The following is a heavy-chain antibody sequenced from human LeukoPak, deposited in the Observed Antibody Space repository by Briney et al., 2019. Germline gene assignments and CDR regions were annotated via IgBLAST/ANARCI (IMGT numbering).Heavy chain of an antibody. CDR1: GFTFRNFG. D-gene: IGHD2-8*02. CDR3: AKDKSQVGVDSASTLVDH. J-gene: IGHJ4*02. CDR2: IRFDGRDE. Sequence: GGSLRLSCAVSGFTFRNFGMHWVRQAPGKGLEWVAFIRFDGRDEYYVDSLKGRFTISRDNSKNTVYLQMNSLTSEDTALYYCAKDKSQVGVDSASTLVDHWGQGTLVIVSS. V-gene: IGHV3-30*02.